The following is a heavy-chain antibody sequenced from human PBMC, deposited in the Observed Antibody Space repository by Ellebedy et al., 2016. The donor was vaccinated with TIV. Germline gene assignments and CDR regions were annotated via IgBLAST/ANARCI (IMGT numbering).Heavy chain of an antibody. V-gene: IGHV1-18*01. CDR1: GYAFGSYS. Sequence: ASVKVSCKPSGYAFGSYSISWVRQAPGQGLEWLAWISAYTGDTEFAQGFQGRVTLTTDSSTSTAYMELRGLRADDTAVYYCARDMVQGMVARYLWFDYWGQGTLVTVSS. J-gene: IGHJ4*02. D-gene: IGHD3-10*01. CDR3: ARDMVQGMVARYLWFDY. CDR2: ISAYTGDT.